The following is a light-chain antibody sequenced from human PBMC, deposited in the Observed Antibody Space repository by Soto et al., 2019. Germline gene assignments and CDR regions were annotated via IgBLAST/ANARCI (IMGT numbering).Light chain of an antibody. Sequence: VLTHPPSASGSPGQSVAISCTGTSSDVGGYNYVSWYQQHPGKAPKLMIYEVNKRPSGVPDRFSGSKSGNTASLTVSGLQAEDEADYYCSSYAGSSNVFGTGTKVTVL. CDR3: SSYAGSSNV. CDR2: EVN. V-gene: IGLV2-8*01. J-gene: IGLJ1*01. CDR1: SSDVGGYNY.